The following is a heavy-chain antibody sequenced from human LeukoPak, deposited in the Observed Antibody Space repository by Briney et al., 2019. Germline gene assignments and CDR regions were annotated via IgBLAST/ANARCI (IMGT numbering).Heavy chain of an antibody. Sequence: ASVKVSCNASGYTFTGYYMRWVRQAPGPGLEWMGWINPNSGGTNYAQTFQGRVTMTRDTSISTAHMELSRLRSDDTAVYYCATEGYSDYWGQGTLVTVSS. CDR3: ATEGYSDY. V-gene: IGHV1-2*02. CDR2: INPNSGGT. CDR1: GYTFTGYY. J-gene: IGHJ4*02.